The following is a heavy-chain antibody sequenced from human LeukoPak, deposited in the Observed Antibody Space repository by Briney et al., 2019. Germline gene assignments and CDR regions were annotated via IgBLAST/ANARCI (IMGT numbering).Heavy chain of an antibody. D-gene: IGHD3-22*01. V-gene: IGHV3-23*01. CDR1: GFTFSSYA. CDR3: AKAAVVITSYYLDY. CDR2: ISGSGGST. J-gene: IGHJ4*02. Sequence: PGGSLRLSCAASGFTFSSYAMSWVRQAPGKGLEWVSAISGSGGSTYYADSVKGRFTISRDNSKNTLYLQMNSLRAEDTAVYYCAKAAVVITSYYLDYWAREPWSPSPQ.